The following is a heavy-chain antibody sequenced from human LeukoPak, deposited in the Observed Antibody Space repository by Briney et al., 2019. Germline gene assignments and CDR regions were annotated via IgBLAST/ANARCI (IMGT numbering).Heavy chain of an antibody. CDR1: GGSFSGYY. CDR3: ARTIIVVVPAAIPNWFDP. J-gene: IGHJ5*02. V-gene: IGHV4-34*01. Sequence: SETLSLTCAVYGGSFSGYYWRWIRQPPGKELEWIEEINHSGSTNYNTSLKSRVTISVDTSKNQLSLKLSSVTAADTSVYYCARTIIVVVPAAIPNWFDPWGQGTLVTVSS. CDR2: INHSGST. D-gene: IGHD2-2*02.